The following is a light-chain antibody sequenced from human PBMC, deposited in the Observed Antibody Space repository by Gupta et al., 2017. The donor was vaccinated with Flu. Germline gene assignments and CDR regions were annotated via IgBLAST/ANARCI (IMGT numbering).Light chain of an antibody. Sequence: EIVLTQSPATLSLSPGERATLSCRASQSVSSYLAWYQQKPGQAPRLLIYDASNRATGLPARFSGSGSRKDFTLTISRLEHEDFAVYYWQQRSKWPWTFGQGTKVEIK. V-gene: IGKV3-11*01. CDR2: DAS. CDR1: QSVSSY. J-gene: IGKJ1*01. CDR3: QQRSKWPWT.